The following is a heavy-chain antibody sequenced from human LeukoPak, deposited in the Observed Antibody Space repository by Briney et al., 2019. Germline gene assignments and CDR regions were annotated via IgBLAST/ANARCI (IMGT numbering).Heavy chain of an antibody. V-gene: IGHV3-66*01. CDR3: AKKYKDSCGWYRNY. Sequence: GGSLRLSCAASGFTVSSNYMSWVRQAPGRGLEWVSVIYSGGSTYYADSVKGRFTISRDNSKNTLYLQMNSLRAEDTAVYYCAKKYKDSCGWYRNYWGQGTLVTVSS. D-gene: IGHD6-19*01. CDR1: GFTVSSNY. J-gene: IGHJ4*02. CDR2: IYSGGST.